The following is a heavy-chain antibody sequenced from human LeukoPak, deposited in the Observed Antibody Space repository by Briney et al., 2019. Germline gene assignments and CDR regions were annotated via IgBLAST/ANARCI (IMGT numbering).Heavy chain of an antibody. CDR1: GFTFSSYA. D-gene: IGHD4/OR15-4a*01. Sequence: GGSLRLSCAASGFTFSSYAMSWVRQAPGKGLEWVSGISGDGDHTYYADSVKGRFTISRDNSKNTLSLQMSGLRAEDTAIYYCAKPATISPRDYWGQGTLVSVSS. V-gene: IGHV3-23*01. J-gene: IGHJ4*02. CDR2: ISGDGDHT. CDR3: AKPATISPRDY.